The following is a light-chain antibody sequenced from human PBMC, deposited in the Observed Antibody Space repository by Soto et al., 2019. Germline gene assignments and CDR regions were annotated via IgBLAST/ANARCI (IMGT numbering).Light chain of an antibody. CDR2: DVS. J-gene: IGLJ1*01. V-gene: IGLV2-11*01. CDR3: CSYGGTFYV. Sequence: QSVLTQPRSVSGSPGQSVTTSCTGTSSDFGGYNYVSWYQHHPGKAPKLMIYDVSERPSGVPDRFSGSKSGNTASLTISGLQAEDEADYYCCSYGGTFYVFGTGTKVTVL. CDR1: SSDFGGYNY.